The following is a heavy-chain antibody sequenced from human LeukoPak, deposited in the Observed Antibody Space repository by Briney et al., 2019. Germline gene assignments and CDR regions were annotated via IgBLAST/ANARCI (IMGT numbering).Heavy chain of an antibody. V-gene: IGHV4-34*01. J-gene: IGHJ4*02. Sequence: SETLSLTCAVNGGSFSGYYWSWIRQPPGKGLEWIGEINHSGSTNYNPSLKSRVTISVDTAKNQFSLKLRSVTAADTAVYYCARRVYYYGSGSYSHIFDYWGQGTLVTVSS. CDR1: GGSFSGYY. D-gene: IGHD3-10*01. CDR2: INHSGST. CDR3: ARRVYYYGSGSYSHIFDY.